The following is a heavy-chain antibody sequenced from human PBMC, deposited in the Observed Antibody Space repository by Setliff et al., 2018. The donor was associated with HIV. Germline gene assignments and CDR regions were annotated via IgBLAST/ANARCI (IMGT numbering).Heavy chain of an antibody. V-gene: IGHV4-4*02. D-gene: IGHD6-13*01. CDR2: IYHSGST. J-gene: IGHJ4*02. CDR3: ARGQHSSTWGALFDY. CDR1: RGSISSDNW. Sequence: PSETLSLTCAVPRGSISSDNWWTWLRQPPGKGLEWIGEIYHSGSTNYNASLKSRVTISIDKSKSQFSLKLSSVTAADTALYYCARGQHSSTWGALFDYWGQGTLVTVSS.